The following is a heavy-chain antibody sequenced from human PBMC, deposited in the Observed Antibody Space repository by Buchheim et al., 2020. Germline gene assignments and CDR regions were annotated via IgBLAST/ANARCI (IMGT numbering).Heavy chain of an antibody. CDR2: INPKSGGA. Sequence: QVQLVQSGAEVKKPGASVKVSCKASGYTFTAYYMHWVRQAPGQGLEWMGWINPKSGGANYAQKFQGWVTMTRDTSISPAYMELSRLRSDDTAVYFCARDGSGGDHYYYHYGMDVWGQGTT. V-gene: IGHV1-2*04. D-gene: IGHD2-15*01. CDR1: GYTFTAYY. CDR3: ARDGSGGDHYYYHYGMDV. J-gene: IGHJ6*02.